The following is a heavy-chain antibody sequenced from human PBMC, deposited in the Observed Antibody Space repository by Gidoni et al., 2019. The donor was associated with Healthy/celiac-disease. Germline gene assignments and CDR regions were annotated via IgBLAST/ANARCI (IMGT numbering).Heavy chain of an antibody. CDR1: VFTFSSYS. Sequence: EVQLVESGGGLVKHGGSLRLSCAAYVFTFSSYSMNWVRQAQGKGLEWVSSISSSSSYRYYADSVKGRFTISIDNAKNSLYLQMNSLRAEDTAVYYCARVDTAMDAFDYGVQGTLVTVSS. V-gene: IGHV3-21*01. CDR3: ARVDTAMDAFDY. J-gene: IGHJ4*02. CDR2: ISSSSSYR. D-gene: IGHD5-18*01.